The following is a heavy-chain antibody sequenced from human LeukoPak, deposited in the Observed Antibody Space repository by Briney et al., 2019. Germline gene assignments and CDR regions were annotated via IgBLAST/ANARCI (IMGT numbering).Heavy chain of an antibody. CDR1: GLTFGSYT. Sequence: GGSLRLSCAASGLTFGSYTMSWVRQAPGKGLEWVSGITATGSRTYYADSVKGRFTISRDSSKNTLYLQLNSLGVDDTAVYYCATSMGGGKIDYWGQGTLVTVSS. CDR3: ATSMGGGKIDY. J-gene: IGHJ4*02. V-gene: IGHV3-23*01. CDR2: ITATGSRT. D-gene: IGHD3-16*01.